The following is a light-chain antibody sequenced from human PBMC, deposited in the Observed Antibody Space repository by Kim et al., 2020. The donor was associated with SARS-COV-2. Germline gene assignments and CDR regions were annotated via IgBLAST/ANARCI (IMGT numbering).Light chain of an antibody. CDR3: QQSYSTPQT. J-gene: IGKJ1*01. Sequence: ASIGDRVTITCRASQSISSYLNWYQQKPGKAPKLLIYAASSLQSGVPSRFSGSGSGTDFTLTISSLQPEDFATYYCQQSYSTPQTFGQGTKVDIK. CDR1: QSISSY. CDR2: AAS. V-gene: IGKV1-39*01.